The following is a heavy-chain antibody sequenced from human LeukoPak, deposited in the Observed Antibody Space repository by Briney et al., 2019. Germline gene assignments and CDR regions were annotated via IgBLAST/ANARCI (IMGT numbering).Heavy chain of an antibody. V-gene: IGHV3-9*01. Sequence: PGRSLRLSCAASGFTFDDYAMHWVRQAPGKGLEWVSGISWNSGSIGYADSVKGRFTISRDNAKNSLYLQMNSLRAEDTAVYYCAKGVHYDDFSVVAYWGQGTLVTVSS. CDR1: GFTFDDYA. D-gene: IGHD3-3*01. CDR3: AKGVHYDDFSVVAY. J-gene: IGHJ4*02. CDR2: ISWNSGSI.